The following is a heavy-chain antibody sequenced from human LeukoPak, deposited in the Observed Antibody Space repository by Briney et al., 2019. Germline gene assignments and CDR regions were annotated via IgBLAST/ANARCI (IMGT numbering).Heavy chain of an antibody. CDR3: ASIAVAGYSLDY. J-gene: IGHJ4*02. V-gene: IGHV1-8*01. CDR1: GYTFTSYD. Sequence: ASVKVSCKASGYTFTSYDINWVRQATGQGLEWMGWMNPNSGNTGYAQKFQDRVTMTRNTSISTAYMELSSLRSGDTAVYYCASIAVAGYSLDYWGQGTLVTVSS. CDR2: MNPNSGNT. D-gene: IGHD6-19*01.